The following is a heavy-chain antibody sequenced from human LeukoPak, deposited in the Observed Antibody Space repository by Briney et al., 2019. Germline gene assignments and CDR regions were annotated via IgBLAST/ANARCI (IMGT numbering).Heavy chain of an antibody. CDR3: ARDGALVDTAMVTDY. CDR1: GFTFSDYY. V-gene: IGHV3-11*06. CDR2: ISSSSSYI. Sequence: GGSLRLACAASGFTFSDYYLSWIRQAPGKGLEWVSSISSSSSYIYYADSVKGRFTISRDNAKNSLYLQMNSLRAEDTAVYYCARDGALVDTAMVTDYWGQGTLVTVSS. D-gene: IGHD5-18*01. J-gene: IGHJ4*02.